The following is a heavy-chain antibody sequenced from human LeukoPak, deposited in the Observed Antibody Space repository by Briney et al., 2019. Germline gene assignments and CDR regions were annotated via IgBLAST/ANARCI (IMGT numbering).Heavy chain of an antibody. CDR1: GFTFSSYA. J-gene: IGHJ4*02. CDR2: ISGSGGGT. Sequence: QTGGSLTLSCAASGFTFSSYAMSWVRHAPEKGLEWVSTISGSGGGTYYADSVKGRFTISRDDSKNTLYLQMNSLRGEDTAVYYCVKDLGRYRNNCFDYWGQGTLVTVSS. V-gene: IGHV3-23*01. D-gene: IGHD1-26*01. CDR3: VKDLGRYRNNCFDY.